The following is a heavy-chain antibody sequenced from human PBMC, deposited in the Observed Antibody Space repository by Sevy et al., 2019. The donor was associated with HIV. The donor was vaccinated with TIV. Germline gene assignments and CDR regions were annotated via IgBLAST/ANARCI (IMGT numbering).Heavy chain of an antibody. Sequence: GGSLRFSCAASGFTFSSYEMNWVRQAPGKGLEWVSYISSSGSTIYYADSVKGRFTISRDNAKNSLYLQMNSLRAEDTAVYYCARDGRQLVEDYYYGMDVWGQGTTVTVSS. CDR1: GFTFSSYE. V-gene: IGHV3-48*03. D-gene: IGHD6-6*01. CDR3: ARDGRQLVEDYYYGMDV. J-gene: IGHJ6*02. CDR2: ISSSGSTI.